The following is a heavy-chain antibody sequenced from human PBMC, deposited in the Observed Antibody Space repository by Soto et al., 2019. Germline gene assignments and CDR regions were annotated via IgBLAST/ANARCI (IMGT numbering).Heavy chain of an antibody. V-gene: IGHV3-74*03. CDR2: MTGDGRTT. CDR3: ATAEVDY. CDR1: GFTFGDYW. J-gene: IGHJ4*02. Sequence: GGSLRLSCAASGFTFGDYWMHWVRQPPGRGPEWVSRMTGDGRTTQYADSVKGRFTASRDNAKSTLYLQMNSLRAEDTAVYYCATAEVDYWGPGTLVTVSS.